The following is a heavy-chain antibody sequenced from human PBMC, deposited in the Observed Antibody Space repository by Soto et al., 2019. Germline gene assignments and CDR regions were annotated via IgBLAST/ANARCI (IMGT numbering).Heavy chain of an antibody. CDR3: AKNKDEYHLPWAPEEFDP. V-gene: IGHV3-23*01. J-gene: IGHJ5*02. D-gene: IGHD6-6*01. CDR2: INGDGRNV. CDR1: GFDVSSHG. Sequence: QPGGSLRLSCVAAGFDVSSHGMGWVRRAPGKGLEWVSGINGDGRNVYYVDSVKGRFTVSRDNSENTLGLLMSSLRAEDTAVYYCAKNKDEYHLPWAPEEFDPWGQGTLVTVSS.